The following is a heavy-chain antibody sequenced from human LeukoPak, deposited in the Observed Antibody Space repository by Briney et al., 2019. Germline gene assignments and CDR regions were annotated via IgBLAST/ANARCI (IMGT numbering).Heavy chain of an antibody. CDR2: MNQDGSVK. D-gene: IGHD3-16*02. CDR3: ARDADRKFDY. J-gene: IGHJ4*02. Sequence: GGSLRLSCAASGFTFSAYWMTWVRQAPGKGLEWVANMNQDGSVKHYVDSVKGRFTISRDNANSLCLQMNSLRAEDTAVYYCARDADRKFDYWGQGTLVTVSS. CDR1: GFTFSAYW. V-gene: IGHV3-7*01.